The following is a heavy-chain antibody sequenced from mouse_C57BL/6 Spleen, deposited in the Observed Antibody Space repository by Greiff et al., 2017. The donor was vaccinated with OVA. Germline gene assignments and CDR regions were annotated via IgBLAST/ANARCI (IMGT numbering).Heavy chain of an antibody. J-gene: IGHJ4*01. CDR2: IDPETGGT. CDR3: TRYLTGLYYAMDY. V-gene: IGHV1-15*01. Sequence: VQLVESGAELVRPGASVTLSCKASGYTFTDYEMHWVKQTPVHGLEWIGAIDPETGGTAYNQKFKGKAILTADKSSSTAYMELRSLTSEDSAVYYCTRYLTGLYYAMDYWGQGTSVTVSS. CDR1: GYTFTDYE. D-gene: IGHD4-1*01.